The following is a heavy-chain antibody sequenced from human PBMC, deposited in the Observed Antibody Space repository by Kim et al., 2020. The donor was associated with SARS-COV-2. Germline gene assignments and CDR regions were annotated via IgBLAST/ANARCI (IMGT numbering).Heavy chain of an antibody. CDR2: ISYDGSNK. CDR3: ARDRITMVRGVSALGWFDP. Sequence: GGSLRLSCAASGFTFSSYAMHWVRQAPGKGLEWVAVISYDGSNKYYADSVKGRFTISRDNSKNTLYLQMNSLRAEDTAVYYCARDRITMVRGVSALGWFDPWGQGTLVTVSS. J-gene: IGHJ5*02. D-gene: IGHD3-10*01. V-gene: IGHV3-30*04. CDR1: GFTFSSYA.